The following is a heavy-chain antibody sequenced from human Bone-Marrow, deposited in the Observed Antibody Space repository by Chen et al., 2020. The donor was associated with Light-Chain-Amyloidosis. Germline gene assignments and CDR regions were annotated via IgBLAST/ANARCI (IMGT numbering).Heavy chain of an antibody. V-gene: IGHV1-2*02. D-gene: IGHD2-2*01. CDR2: INPNSDST. Sequence: QVQLVQSGAEVKKPGASVKVSCEASGYTFTGYHMHWVRQAPGQGLEWMGWINPNSDSTIYAQKFESRVTMTRDTSISTVYMELGRLRSDDTAVYYCARGLHCSNTNCYLEFYYNAMDVWGQGTTVTVSS. J-gene: IGHJ6*02. CDR3: ARGLHCSNTNCYLEFYYNAMDV. CDR1: GYTFTGYH.